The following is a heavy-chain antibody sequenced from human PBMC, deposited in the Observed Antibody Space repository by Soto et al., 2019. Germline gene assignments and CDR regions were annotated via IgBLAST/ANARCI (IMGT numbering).Heavy chain of an antibody. D-gene: IGHD3-3*01. Sequence: QITLKESGPTLVKPTETLSLTCAFSGFSLRAGGVAVGWIRQPPGKALEWLALFYWNDDKRFSPSLRSRLTISKDTSKNQVVLTMTYMDTEDTATYFCAHRGFPFWSDESNWFDPWGQGIVVTVSS. CDR1: GFSLRAGGVA. CDR2: FYWNDDK. V-gene: IGHV2-5*01. J-gene: IGHJ5*02. CDR3: AHRGFPFWSDESNWFDP.